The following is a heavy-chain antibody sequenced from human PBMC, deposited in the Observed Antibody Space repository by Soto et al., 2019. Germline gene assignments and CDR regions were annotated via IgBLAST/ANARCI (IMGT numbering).Heavy chain of an antibody. J-gene: IGHJ4*02. CDR1: GFTLSSYW. D-gene: IGHD2-15*01. Sequence: EVHLVESGGGLVQPGGSLRLSCAASGFTLSSYWMTWVRQAPGKGLEWVANIKQDGSETYFVDSVKGRFTISRDNVKNSLSLQMNSLRAEDTAVYYCVRDYLGSGDCWGQGTLVTVSS. CDR2: IKQDGSET. CDR3: VRDYLGSGDC. V-gene: IGHV3-7*01.